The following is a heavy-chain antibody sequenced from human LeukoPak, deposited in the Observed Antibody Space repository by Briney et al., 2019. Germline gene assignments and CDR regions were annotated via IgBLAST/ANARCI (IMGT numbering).Heavy chain of an antibody. J-gene: IGHJ4*02. CDR1: GFTFSSYS. Sequence: GGSLRLSCAASGFTFSSYSMNWVRQAPGKGLEWVSYISGSGSSIYYADSVKGRFTISRDNAKNSLYLQMNSLRDEDTAVYYCAASLVYDFDYWGQGTLVTVSS. D-gene: IGHD1-14*01. V-gene: IGHV3-48*02. CDR3: AASLVYDFDY. CDR2: ISGSGSSI.